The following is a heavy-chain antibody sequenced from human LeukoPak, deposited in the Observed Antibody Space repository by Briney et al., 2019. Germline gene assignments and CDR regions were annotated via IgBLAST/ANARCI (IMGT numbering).Heavy chain of an antibody. V-gene: IGHV1-2*02. J-gene: IGHJ3*02. CDR2: INPNSGGT. Sequence: ASVKVSCKASGYTFTGYYMHWVRQAPGQGLEWMGWINPNSGGTNYAQKFQGRVTMTRDTSISTAYMELSRLRSDDTAVYYCARARHIVLGDAFDIWGQGTMVTVSS. D-gene: IGHD2-8*02. CDR3: ARARHIVLGDAFDI. CDR1: GYTFTGYY.